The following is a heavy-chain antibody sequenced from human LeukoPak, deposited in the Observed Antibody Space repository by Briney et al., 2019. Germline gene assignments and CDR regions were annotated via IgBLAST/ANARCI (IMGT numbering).Heavy chain of an antibody. D-gene: IGHD4-17*01. CDR1: GFTFSRYW. V-gene: IGHV3-7*04. Sequence: PGGSLRLSCAASGFTFSRYWMSWVRQAPGKGLEWVASMNQDGSEKYYVGSVKGRFTISADNAKNSLYLQKNSLRAEDTAVYYCAREMTTLTTFDYWGQGTLVTVSS. CDR2: MNQDGSEK. J-gene: IGHJ4*02. CDR3: AREMTTLTTFDY.